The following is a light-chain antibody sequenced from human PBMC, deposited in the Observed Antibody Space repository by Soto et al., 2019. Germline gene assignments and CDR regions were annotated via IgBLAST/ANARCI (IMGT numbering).Light chain of an antibody. CDR2: DVA. Sequence: QSALTQPRSVSGSPGQSVTVSCTGSSSDVGGYNYVSCYQQHPGKAPKLLISDVANRASGVPDRFSGSKSGNTASLTISGLQPDDEAEYFCCSYAGSYTLIFGGGTKLTVL. CDR1: SSDVGGYNY. CDR3: CSYAGSYTLI. J-gene: IGLJ2*01. V-gene: IGLV2-11*01.